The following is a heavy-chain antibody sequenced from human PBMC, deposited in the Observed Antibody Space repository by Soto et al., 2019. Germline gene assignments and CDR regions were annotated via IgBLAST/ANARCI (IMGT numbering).Heavy chain of an antibody. Sequence: SLRLSCAASGFTFSSYAMHWVRQAPGKGLEWVAVISYDGSNKYYADSVKGRFTISRDNSKNTLYLQMNSLRAEDTAVYYCARGNAAYSSGWYPLHYYYGMDVWGQGTTVTVSS. D-gene: IGHD6-19*01. CDR3: ARGNAAYSSGWYPLHYYYGMDV. CDR1: GFTFSSYA. CDR2: ISYDGSNK. V-gene: IGHV3-30-3*01. J-gene: IGHJ6*02.